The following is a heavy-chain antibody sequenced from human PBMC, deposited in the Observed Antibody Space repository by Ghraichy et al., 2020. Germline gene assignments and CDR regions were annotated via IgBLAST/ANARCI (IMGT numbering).Heavy chain of an antibody. CDR2: IYHSGST. Sequence: LSLTCAVSGGSISSGCYSWSWIRQPPGKGLEWIGYIYHSGSTYYNPSLKSRVTISVDRSKNQFSLKLSSVTAADTAVYYCARGGGSGSADYWGQGTLVTVSS. CDR1: GGSISSGCYS. V-gene: IGHV4-30-2*01. J-gene: IGHJ4*02. D-gene: IGHD3-10*01. CDR3: ARGGGSGSADY.